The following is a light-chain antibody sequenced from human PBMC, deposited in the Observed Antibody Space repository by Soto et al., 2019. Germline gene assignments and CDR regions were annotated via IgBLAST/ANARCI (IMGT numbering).Light chain of an antibody. CDR2: GAY. Sequence: DIQMTQSPSSVSASVGDRATITCRASQDISRWLVWYQQKPGKAPKLLIHGAYTLQSGVSSRFSGSGSGTDFTLTISSLQPEDSATYYCQQAGSFPLTFGGGTKVELK. J-gene: IGKJ4*01. CDR1: QDISRW. CDR3: QQAGSFPLT. V-gene: IGKV1-12*01.